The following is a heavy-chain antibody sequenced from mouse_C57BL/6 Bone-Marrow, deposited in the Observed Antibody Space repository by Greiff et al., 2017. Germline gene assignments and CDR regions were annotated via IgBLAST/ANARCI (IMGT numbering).Heavy chain of an antibody. D-gene: IGHD2-4*01. CDR3: ARARGDYDGNYYAMDY. CDR1: GFSINSDCY. Sequence: ESGPSLVRPSQTLSLTCTVTGFSINSDCYWIWIRQFPGNKLEYIGYTFYSGITYYNPSLESRTYITRDTSKNQFSLKLSSGTTEDTATYYCARARGDYDGNYYAMDYWGQGTSVTVSS. J-gene: IGHJ4*01. CDR2: TFYSGIT. V-gene: IGHV3-3*01.